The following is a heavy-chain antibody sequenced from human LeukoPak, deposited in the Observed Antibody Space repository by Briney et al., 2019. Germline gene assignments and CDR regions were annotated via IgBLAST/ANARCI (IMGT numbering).Heavy chain of an antibody. J-gene: IGHJ4*02. D-gene: IGHD1-1*01. V-gene: IGHV3-74*01. CDR1: GFPFSTYW. CDR3: AGGYGFDY. Sequence: VGSPRLSCAASGFPFSTYWMHWVRQAPGKGLVWVSHINSDGRGTNYADSVKGRFTISRDSAKNTLYLQRNSLRAEDTAVYSCAGGYGFDYWGQGTLVTVSS. CDR2: INSDGRGT.